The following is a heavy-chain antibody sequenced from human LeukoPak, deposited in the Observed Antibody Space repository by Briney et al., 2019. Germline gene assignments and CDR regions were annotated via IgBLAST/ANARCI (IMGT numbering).Heavy chain of an antibody. D-gene: IGHD1-26*01. J-gene: IGHJ3*02. CDR1: GGTFSSYA. V-gene: IGHV1-69*04. Sequence: AASVKVSCKASGGTFSSYAISWVRQAPGQGLEWMGRIIPILGIANYAQKFQGRVTITADKSTSTAYMELSSLRSEDTAVYYCARVGIVGPTDAFDIWGQGTMVTVSS. CDR3: ARVGIVGPTDAFDI. CDR2: IIPILGIA.